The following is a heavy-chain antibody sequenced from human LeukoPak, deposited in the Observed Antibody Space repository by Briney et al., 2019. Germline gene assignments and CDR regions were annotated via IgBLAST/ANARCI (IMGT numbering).Heavy chain of an antibody. CDR2: INAGNGNT. D-gene: IGHD3-10*01. V-gene: IGHV1-3*01. CDR1: GYTFTSYG. Sequence: ASVKVSCKASGYTFTSYGISWVRQAPGQRLEWMGWINAGNGNTKYSQKFQGRVTITRDTSASTAYMELSSLRSEDTAVYYCARGPGFGEFGYWGQGTLVTVSS. CDR3: ARGPGFGEFGY. J-gene: IGHJ4*02.